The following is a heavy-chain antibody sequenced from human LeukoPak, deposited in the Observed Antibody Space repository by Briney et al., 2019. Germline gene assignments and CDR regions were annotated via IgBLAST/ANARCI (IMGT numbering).Heavy chain of an antibody. CDR3: ARTYYDSSGYSNWFDP. Sequence: TGGSLRLSCAAPGFTFSSYAMHWVRQAPGKGLEWVAVISYDGSNKYYADSVKGRFTISRDNSKNTLYLQMNSLRAEDTAVYYCARTYYDSSGYSNWFDPWGQGTLVTVSS. J-gene: IGHJ5*02. V-gene: IGHV3-30-3*01. CDR1: GFTFSSYA. CDR2: ISYDGSNK. D-gene: IGHD3-22*01.